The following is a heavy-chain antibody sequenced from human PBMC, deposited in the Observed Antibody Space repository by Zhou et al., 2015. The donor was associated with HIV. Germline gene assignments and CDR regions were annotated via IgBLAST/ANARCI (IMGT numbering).Heavy chain of an antibody. CDR1: GYSFSNYG. D-gene: IGHD6-13*01. Sequence: QVQLVQSGAEVKKPGASVKVSCKASGYSFSNYGMSWVRQAPGQGLEWMGWISTYNGDTNYAQKFQGRVTMTTDASTTTAYMELRSLRSADAAVFYCARDIRMAAAKSTGRLSRYYAVDVVGPRDHGHRLL. CDR3: ARDIRMAAAKSTGRLSRYYAVDV. J-gene: IGHJ6*02. V-gene: IGHV1-18*01. CDR2: ISTYNGDT.